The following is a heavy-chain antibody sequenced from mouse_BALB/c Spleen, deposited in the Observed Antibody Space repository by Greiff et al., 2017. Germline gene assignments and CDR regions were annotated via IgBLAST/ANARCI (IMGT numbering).Heavy chain of an antibody. V-gene: IGHV5-12-1*01. CDR3: ARLENDYDGGYYFDY. CDR1: GFAFSSYD. J-gene: IGHJ2*01. Sequence: EVKVVESGGGLVKPGGSLKLSCAASGFAFSSYDMSWVRQTPEKRLEWVAYISSGGGSTYYPDTVKGRFTISRDNAKNTLYLQMSSLKSEDTAMYYCARLENDYDGGYYFDYWGQGTTLTVSS. CDR2: ISSGGGST. D-gene: IGHD2-4*01.